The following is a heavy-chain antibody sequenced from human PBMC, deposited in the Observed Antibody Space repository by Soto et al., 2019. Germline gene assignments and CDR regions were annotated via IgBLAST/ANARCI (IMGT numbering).Heavy chain of an antibody. D-gene: IGHD6-19*01. Sequence: QVQLVQSGAEVKKPGASVKVSCKASGYTFTSYAMHWVRQAPGQRLEWMGWINAGNGNTKYSQKFQGRVTITRDTSASKAYMELSSLRSEDTAVYYCARERIAVAGTTYYYYGMDVWGQGTTVTVSS. J-gene: IGHJ6*02. CDR1: GYTFTSYA. CDR3: ARERIAVAGTTYYYYGMDV. V-gene: IGHV1-3*01. CDR2: INAGNGNT.